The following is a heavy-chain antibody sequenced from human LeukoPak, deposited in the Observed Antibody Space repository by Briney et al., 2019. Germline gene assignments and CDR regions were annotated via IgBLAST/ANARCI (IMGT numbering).Heavy chain of an antibody. J-gene: IGHJ5*02. CDR3: ARDGSGVTVTTGWFDP. CDR1: GFTFSSYG. D-gene: IGHD4-17*01. CDR2: IWYDGSNK. Sequence: GRSLRLSCAASGFTFSSYGMHWVRQAPGKGLEWVAVIWYDGSNKYYADSVKGRFTISRDNSKNTLYLQMNSLRAEDTAVYYCARDGSGVTVTTGWFDPWGQGTLVTVSS. V-gene: IGHV3-33*01.